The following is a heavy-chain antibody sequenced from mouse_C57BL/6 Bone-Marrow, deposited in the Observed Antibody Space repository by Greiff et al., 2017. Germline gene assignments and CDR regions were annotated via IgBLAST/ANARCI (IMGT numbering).Heavy chain of an antibody. D-gene: IGHD1-1*02. J-gene: IGHJ2*01. CDR1: GYTFTSYW. Sequence: VQLQQPGAELVKPGASVKMSCTASGYTFTSYWLTWVKQRLGQGLEWIGDILPGSGSTNYNAKFKSKATLTVDTSSSTAYMQVSSLTSGDSAVYYYAIWGYWGQGTTLTVSS. CDR3: AIWGY. V-gene: IGHV1-55*01. CDR2: ILPGSGST.